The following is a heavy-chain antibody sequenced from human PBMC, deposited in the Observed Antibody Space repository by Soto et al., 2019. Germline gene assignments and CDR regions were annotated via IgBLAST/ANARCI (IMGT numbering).Heavy chain of an antibody. V-gene: IGHV3-74*01. D-gene: IGHD3-9*01. CDR1: GFTFSSYW. Sequence: GGSLRLSCAASGFTFSSYWTHWVRQAPGKGLVWVSRINSDGSSTSYADSVKGRFTISRDNAKNTLYLQMNSLRAEDTAVYYCARGPRSYYDILTGPHYGMDVWGHGTTVTVSS. CDR3: ARGPRSYYDILTGPHYGMDV. CDR2: INSDGSST. J-gene: IGHJ6*02.